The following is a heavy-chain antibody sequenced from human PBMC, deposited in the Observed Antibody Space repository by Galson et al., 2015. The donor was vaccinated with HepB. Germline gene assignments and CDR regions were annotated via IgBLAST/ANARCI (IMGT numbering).Heavy chain of an antibody. CDR3: ARLSDSYSVDH. J-gene: IGHJ4*02. CDR2: ISYDGTNK. D-gene: IGHD2-15*01. CDR1: GFTFSRYG. V-gene: IGHV3-30*03. Sequence: SLRLSCAASGFTFSRYGMHWVRQAPGKGLEWVALISYDGTNKYYADSVNGRFTVSRDNAKNTLFLQVNSLRAEDTAVYYCARLSDSYSVDHWGQGTLVAVSS.